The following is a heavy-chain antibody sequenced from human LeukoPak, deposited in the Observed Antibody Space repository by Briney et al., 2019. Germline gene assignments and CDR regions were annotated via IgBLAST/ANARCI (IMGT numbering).Heavy chain of an antibody. CDR1: GFTFSSNG. Sequence: GGSLRLSCVASGFTFSSNGMHWVRQAPGKGLEWVTFIRYDGSKKYYADSVKGRFTSSRDNSKNTLYLEMNSLRAEDTAVYYCAKDIGSYYDYWGQGTLVTVSS. CDR3: AKDIGSYYDY. D-gene: IGHD3-10*01. V-gene: IGHV3-30*02. CDR2: IRYDGSKK. J-gene: IGHJ4*02.